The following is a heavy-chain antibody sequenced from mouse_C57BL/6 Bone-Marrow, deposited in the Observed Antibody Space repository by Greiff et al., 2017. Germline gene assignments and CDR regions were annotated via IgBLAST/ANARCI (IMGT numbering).Heavy chain of an antibody. CDR2: INPRTGGT. D-gene: IGHD1-1*01. CDR1: GYSFTGYY. J-gene: IGHJ4*01. Sequence: VQLQQSGPELVKPGASVKISCKASGYSFTGYYMNWVKQSPEKSLEWIGEINPRTGGTTYNQKLKAKATLTVDKSSSTAYMQLKSLTSEDSAVYYCAKYGSSYDYAMDYWGQGTSVTVSS. V-gene: IGHV1-42*01. CDR3: AKYGSSYDYAMDY.